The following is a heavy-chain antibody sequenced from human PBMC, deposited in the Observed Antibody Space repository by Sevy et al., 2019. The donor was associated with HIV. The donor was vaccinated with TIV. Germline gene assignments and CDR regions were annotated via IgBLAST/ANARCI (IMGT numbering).Heavy chain of an antibody. V-gene: IGHV3-66*01. CDR1: GFTDSSYY. J-gene: IGHJ3*02. CDR3: ARGLVAPGAFDI. D-gene: IGHD5-12*01. CDR2: IYSGGST. Sequence: GGSLRLSCAASGFTDSSYYMSWVRQAPGKGLEWVSVIYSGGSTYYADSVKGRFTISRDNSKNTLYLQMNSLRAEDTAVYYCARGLVAPGAFDIWGQGTMVTVSS.